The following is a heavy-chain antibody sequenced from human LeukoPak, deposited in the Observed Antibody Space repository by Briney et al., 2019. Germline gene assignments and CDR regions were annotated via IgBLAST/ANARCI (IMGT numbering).Heavy chain of an antibody. V-gene: IGHV4-39*01. D-gene: IGHD6-19*01. CDR1: GGSISSSSYY. CDR3: VRHTYSSGWNS. J-gene: IGHJ4*02. Sequence: SETLSLTCIVSGGSISSSSYYWAWIRQSPGKGLEWIGSVFYSGSTYYNPSLKSRVTISVDTSKNQFSLKMTSVTAADTAVYYCVRHTYSSGWNSWGQGTPVTVSS. CDR2: VFYSGST.